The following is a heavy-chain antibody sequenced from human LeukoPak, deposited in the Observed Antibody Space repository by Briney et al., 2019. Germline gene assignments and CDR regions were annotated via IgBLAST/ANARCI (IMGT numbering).Heavy chain of an antibody. CDR2: TTEGGGHT. D-gene: IGHD3-10*01. CDR1: GFPFCTYA. CDR3: AKESKAHTGRPFYY. V-gene: IGHV3-23*01. J-gene: IGHJ4*02. Sequence: GGSLRLSCAASGFPFCTYAMSWVRQAPGKGLEWLSTTTEGGGHTYYADSVKGRFTSSRDNSRDTLYLQMDSLRAEDTAVYYCAKESKAHTGRPFYYWGQGILVTVSS.